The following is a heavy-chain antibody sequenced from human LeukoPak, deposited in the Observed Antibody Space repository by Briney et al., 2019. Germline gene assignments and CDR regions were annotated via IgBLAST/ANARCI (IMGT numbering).Heavy chain of an antibody. D-gene: IGHD3-22*01. CDR1: GGTFSSYA. CDR3: ASRFRHYYDSSGYVDY. J-gene: IGHJ4*02. Sequence: GASVKVSCKASGGTFSSYAISWVRQAPGQGLEWMGGIIPIFGTANYAQKFQGRVTITADKSTSTAYMELSSLRSEDTAVYYCASRFRHYYDSSGYVDYWGQGTLVTVSS. CDR2: IIPIFGTA. V-gene: IGHV1-69*06.